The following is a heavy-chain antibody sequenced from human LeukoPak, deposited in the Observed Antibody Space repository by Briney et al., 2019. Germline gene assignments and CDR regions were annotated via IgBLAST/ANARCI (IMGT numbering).Heavy chain of an antibody. Sequence: GGSLRLSCAASGFTFSSHGMHWVRQAPGKGLEWVAVISYDGSNKYYADSVKGRFTISRDNSKNTLYLQMNSLRAEDTAVYYCARIGGGDNDYWGQGTLVTVSS. CDR3: ARIGGGDNDY. D-gene: IGHD3-10*01. CDR1: GFTFSSHG. V-gene: IGHV3-30*03. CDR2: ISYDGSNK. J-gene: IGHJ4*02.